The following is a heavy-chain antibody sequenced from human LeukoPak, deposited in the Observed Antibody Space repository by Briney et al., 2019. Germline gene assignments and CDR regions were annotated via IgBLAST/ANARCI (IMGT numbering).Heavy chain of an antibody. J-gene: IGHJ3*02. CDR3: ARPYCSGGSCAGAFDI. Sequence: GESLKISCKASGYSFRSFWIGRVRQMPGKGLEWMGVIDPDDSETRYSPSFQGQVTISADKSISTAYLQWSSLKASDTAMYYCARPYCSGGSCAGAFDIWGQGTMVTVSS. CDR2: IDPDDSET. V-gene: IGHV5-51*01. D-gene: IGHD2-15*01. CDR1: GYSFRSFW.